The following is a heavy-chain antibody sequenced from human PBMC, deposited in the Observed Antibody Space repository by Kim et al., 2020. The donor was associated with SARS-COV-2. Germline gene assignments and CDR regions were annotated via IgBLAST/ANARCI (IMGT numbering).Heavy chain of an antibody. D-gene: IGHD6-13*01. CDR1: GGSISSSSYY. CDR2: IYYSGST. J-gene: IGHJ4*02. V-gene: IGHV4-39*01. CDR3: ARQSIAAAFGY. Sequence: SETLSLTCTVSGGSISSSSYYWGWIRQPPGKGLEWIGSIYYSGSTYYNPSLKSRVTISVDTSKNQFSLKLSSVTAADTAVYYCARQSIAAAFGYWGQGTLVTVSS.